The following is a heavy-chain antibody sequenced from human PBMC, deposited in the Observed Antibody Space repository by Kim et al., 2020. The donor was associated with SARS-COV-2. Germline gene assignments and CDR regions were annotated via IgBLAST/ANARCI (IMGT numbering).Heavy chain of an antibody. J-gene: IGHJ4*02. V-gene: IGHV4-34*13. D-gene: IGHD1-26*01. CDR3: ARGVGATRGY. Sequence: SPNHNPSLKIRVTISVDPSKNQFSLKLSSVTAADTAVYYCARGVGATRGYWGQGTLVTVSS. CDR2: SP.